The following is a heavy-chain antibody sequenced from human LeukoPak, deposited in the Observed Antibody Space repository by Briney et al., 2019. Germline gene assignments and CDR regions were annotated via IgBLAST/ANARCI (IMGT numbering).Heavy chain of an antibody. CDR3: ARDTGYPYDAFDI. D-gene: IGHD3-9*01. Sequence: SVKVSCKASGGTFSSYAISWVRQAPGQGLEWMGGIIPIFGTANYAQKFQGRVTLTADKSTSTAYMELSSLRAEDTAVYYCARDTGYPYDAFDIWGQGTVVTVSS. V-gene: IGHV1-69*06. CDR2: IIPIFGTA. J-gene: IGHJ3*02. CDR1: GGTFSSYA.